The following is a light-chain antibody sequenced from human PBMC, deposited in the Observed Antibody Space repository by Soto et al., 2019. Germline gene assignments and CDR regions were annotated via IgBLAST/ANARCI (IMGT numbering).Light chain of an antibody. J-gene: IGLJ2*01. V-gene: IGLV1-40*01. CDR1: SSNIGAGYD. Sequence: QSVLTQPPSVSGAPGQRVTISCTGSSSNIGAGYDVHWYQQLPGTAPKLLIYGNSNRPSGVPDRFYGSKSGTSASLAITGLQAEDEADYDCQSYDSSRSGNVVFGGGTKLTVL. CDR2: GNS. CDR3: QSYDSSRSGNVV.